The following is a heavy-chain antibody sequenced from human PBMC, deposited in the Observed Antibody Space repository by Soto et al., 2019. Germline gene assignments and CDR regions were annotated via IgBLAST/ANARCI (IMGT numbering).Heavy chain of an antibody. V-gene: IGHV1-2*02. CDR3: TTENIENSDCLYDAFDI. CDR1: GYTFTDYY. J-gene: IGHJ3*02. D-gene: IGHD2-15*01. CDR2: MNPKSGGA. Sequence: ASVKVSCKTSGYTFTDYYTHRVRQAPGQGLEWMGWMNPKSGGAYFAQKFQGRVTLTRDTSIGTAYIEVNSLTSDDTAVYFCTTENIENSDCLYDAFDIRGQGTTVTVSS.